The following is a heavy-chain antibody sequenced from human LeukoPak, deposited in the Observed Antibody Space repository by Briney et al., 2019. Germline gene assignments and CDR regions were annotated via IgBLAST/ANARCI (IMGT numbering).Heavy chain of an antibody. V-gene: IGHV3-11*04. CDR3: ARDPSLRVTLDY. Sequence: GGSLRLSCAASGFTFSDYYMSWIRQAPGKGLEWVSYISSSGSTIYYADSVKGRVTISRDNARNIVYLQMNSLRVEDTAIYYCARDPSLRVTLDYWGQGTLVTVSS. CDR2: ISSSGSTI. CDR1: GFTFSDYY. D-gene: IGHD4-4*01. J-gene: IGHJ4*02.